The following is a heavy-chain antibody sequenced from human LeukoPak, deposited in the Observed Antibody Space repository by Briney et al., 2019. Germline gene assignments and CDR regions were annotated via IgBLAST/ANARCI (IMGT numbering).Heavy chain of an antibody. J-gene: IGHJ6*02. CDR3: ARVTRWLTAMDV. CDR1: GFILRDYY. Sequence: GGSLRLSCAASGFILRDYYMSWIRQAPGKGLEWVSDISSSGSTIHDADPVKGRFTISRDNAKNSLYLQMNSLRAEDTAVYYCARVTRWLTAMDVWGQGTTVTVSS. CDR2: ISSSGSTI. D-gene: IGHD4-23*01. V-gene: IGHV3-11*01.